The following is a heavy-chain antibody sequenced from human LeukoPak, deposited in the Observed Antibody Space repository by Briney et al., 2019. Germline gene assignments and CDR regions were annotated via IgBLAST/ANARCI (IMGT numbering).Heavy chain of an antibody. J-gene: IGHJ4*02. Sequence: GGCLRLSCAASVCTFSSYCMHWVRQAPCKGLERVAVISYDGSNKYYADSVKGRFTISRDNSKNTLYLQMNSLRAEDTAVYYCAKDSIAAAGTDYWGQGTLVTVSS. D-gene: IGHD6-13*01. CDR3: AKDSIAAAGTDY. CDR1: VCTFSSYC. CDR2: ISYDGSNK. V-gene: IGHV3-30*18.